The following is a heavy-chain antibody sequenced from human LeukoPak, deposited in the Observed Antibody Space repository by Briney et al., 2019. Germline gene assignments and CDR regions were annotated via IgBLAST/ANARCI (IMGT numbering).Heavy chain of an antibody. CDR2: ISGSGGST. Sequence: PGGSLRLSCAASGFTFSSYAMSWVRQAPGKGLEWVSAISGSGGSTYYADSVKGRFTISRDNSKNTLYLQMNSLRAEGTAVYYCAKAGSIAARPPIFDYWGQGTLVTVSS. V-gene: IGHV3-23*01. CDR3: AKAGSIAARPPIFDY. CDR1: GFTFSSYA. J-gene: IGHJ4*02. D-gene: IGHD6-6*01.